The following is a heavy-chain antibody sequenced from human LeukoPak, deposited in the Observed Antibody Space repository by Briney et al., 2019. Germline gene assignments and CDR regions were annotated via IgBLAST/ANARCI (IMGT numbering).Heavy chain of an antibody. CDR2: IFYSGGT. Sequence: SETLSLTCTVSGGSMSRYYWSWIRQPPGKGLEWLGYIFYSGGTHYNPSLKSRVTISVDTSKNQFSLTLSSVTAADTAVYYCASHLWFGELNWFDPWGQGTLVTVSS. J-gene: IGHJ5*02. CDR3: ASHLWFGELNWFDP. CDR1: GGSMSRYY. V-gene: IGHV4-59*08. D-gene: IGHD3-10*01.